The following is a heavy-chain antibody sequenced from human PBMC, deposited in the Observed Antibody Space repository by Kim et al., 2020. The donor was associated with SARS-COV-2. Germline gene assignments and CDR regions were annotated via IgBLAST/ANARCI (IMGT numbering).Heavy chain of an antibody. J-gene: IGHJ6*02. CDR2: ISGSGGST. CDR3: AKDHGGIPLYGMDV. CDR1: GFTFSSYA. D-gene: IGHD1-26*01. V-gene: IGHV3-23*01. Sequence: GGSLRLSCAASGFTFSSYAMSWVRQAPGKGLEWVSAISGSGGSTYYADSVKGRFTISRDNSKNTLYLQMNSLRAEDTAVYYCAKDHGGIPLYGMDVWGQGTTVTVSS.